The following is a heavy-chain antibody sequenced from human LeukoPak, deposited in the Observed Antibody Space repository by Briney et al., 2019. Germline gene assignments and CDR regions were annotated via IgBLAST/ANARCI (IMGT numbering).Heavy chain of an antibody. V-gene: IGHV1-2*02. J-gene: IGHJ4*02. CDR3: ARESSSGWGGYFDY. CDR1: GYTFTYYY. CDR2: ISPNSDDT. D-gene: IGHD6-19*01. Sequence: GASGQVSFKASGYTFTYYYMHWVRQAPGQGLEWMGWISPNSDDTNYSQKFQGRVTMTRDTSVSTVYMELSSLRSEDTAVYYCARESSSGWGGYFDYWGQGTLVTVSS.